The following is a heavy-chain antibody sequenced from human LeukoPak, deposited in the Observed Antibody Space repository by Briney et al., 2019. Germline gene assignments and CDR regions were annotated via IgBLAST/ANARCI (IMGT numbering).Heavy chain of an antibody. CDR1: GGSFSGYY. CDR2: INHSGST. D-gene: IGHD2-2*02. Sequence: SETLSLTCAVYGGSFSGYYWTWIRQPPGKGLEWIGEINHSGSTNYNPSLKSRVTISVDTSKNQFSLKLSSVTAADTAVYYCARPRRGYCSSTSCYTGFDYWGQGTLVTVSS. J-gene: IGHJ4*02. V-gene: IGHV4-34*01. CDR3: ARPRRGYCSSTSCYTGFDY.